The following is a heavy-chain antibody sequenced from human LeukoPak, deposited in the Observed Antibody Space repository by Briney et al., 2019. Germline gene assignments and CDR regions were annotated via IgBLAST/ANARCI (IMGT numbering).Heavy chain of an antibody. CDR2: INHSGST. D-gene: IGHD6-19*01. CDR1: CGSFSGYY. CDR3: ERDSSSGSARDGFYFDY. J-gene: IGHJ4*02. V-gene: IGHV4-34*01. Sequence: PAETLSLTCALYCGSFSGYYWSWIRQPPGKGLEWIGEINHSGSTNYNPSLKSRVTISVDTSKNQFSLKLSSVTAAESSVYYCERDSSSGSARDGFYFDYWGQGTLVTVSS.